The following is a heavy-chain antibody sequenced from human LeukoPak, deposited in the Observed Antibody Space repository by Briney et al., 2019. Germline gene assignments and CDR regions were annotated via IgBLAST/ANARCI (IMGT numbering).Heavy chain of an antibody. CDR3: ATVGVVVPTTMNYYYMDV. CDR1: GGSIGSYY. J-gene: IGHJ6*03. V-gene: IGHV4-59*01. D-gene: IGHD2-21*01. Sequence: PSETLSLTCTLSGGSIGSYYWSWLRQPPGKGLEWIGYIYDSGSTIYNTSLKSRVTASIDRSKNQISLKLSFVTAADTAVYYCATVGVVVPTTMNYYYMDVWGKGTTVTVSS. CDR2: IYDSGST.